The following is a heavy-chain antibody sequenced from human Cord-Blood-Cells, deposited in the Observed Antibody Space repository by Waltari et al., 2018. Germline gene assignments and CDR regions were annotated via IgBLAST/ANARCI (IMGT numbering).Heavy chain of an antibody. D-gene: IGHD3-3*01. CDR2: INTNTGNP. J-gene: IGHJ4*02. CDR3: ARDTNTMFGVVIIDYFDD. CDR1: GDTFTSYA. V-gene: IGHV7-4-1*02. Sequence: QVQLVQSGSELKKPGPSVQVSCKASGDTFTSYAMNCVRQAPGPGIEWMGWINTNTGNPMYAQGFTGRFVFPLDTSGSTAYRQISSLKAEDTAVYYCARDTNTMFGVVIIDYFDDWGQGTLVTVSS.